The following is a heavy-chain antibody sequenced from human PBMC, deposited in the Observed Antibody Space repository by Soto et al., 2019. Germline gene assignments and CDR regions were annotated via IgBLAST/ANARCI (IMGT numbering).Heavy chain of an antibody. Sequence: QVQLQESGPGLVKPSGTLSLTCAVSGDSISSSNWWSWVRQAPGKGLEWIGEIYHSGATTYNPSLKSRAIISVDPSNNHFSLKLTSVTAADTAVYFCARDLGTGTDYWGQGTLVTVAS. J-gene: IGHJ4*02. V-gene: IGHV4-4*02. CDR2: IYHSGAT. CDR1: GDSISSSNW. D-gene: IGHD1-1*01. CDR3: ARDLGTGTDY.